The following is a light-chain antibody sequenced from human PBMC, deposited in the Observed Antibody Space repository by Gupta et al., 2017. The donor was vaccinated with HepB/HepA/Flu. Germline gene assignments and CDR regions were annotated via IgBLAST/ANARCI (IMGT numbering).Light chain of an antibody. CDR2: SAS. Sequence: EIMMTQSPATLSVSPGERATLSCRAGQKIYTNLAWYQQKPGQVPRLLIYSASTRATGVPARFSGSGSGTEFTLTISSRQSEDFAVYYCQQYNDWPPSSFGQGTKLEIK. V-gene: IGKV3-15*01. J-gene: IGKJ2*04. CDR3: QQYNDWPPSS. CDR1: QKIYTN.